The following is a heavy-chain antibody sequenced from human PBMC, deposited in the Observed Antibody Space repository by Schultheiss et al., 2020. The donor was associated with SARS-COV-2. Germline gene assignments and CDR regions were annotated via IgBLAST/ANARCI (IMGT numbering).Heavy chain of an antibody. CDR3: AKDGPTVTTPFDY. Sequence: GGSLRLSCAASGFTFDDYAMHWVRQAPGKGLEWVSGISWNSGSIGYADSVKGRFTISRDNSKNTLYLQMNSLRAEDTAVYYCAKDGPTVTTPFDYWGQGTLVTVPQ. V-gene: IGHV3-9*01. CDR2: ISWNSGSI. D-gene: IGHD4-11*01. CDR1: GFTFDDYA. J-gene: IGHJ4*02.